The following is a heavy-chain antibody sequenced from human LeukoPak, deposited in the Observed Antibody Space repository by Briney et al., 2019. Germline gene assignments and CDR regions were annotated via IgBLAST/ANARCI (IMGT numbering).Heavy chain of an antibody. CDR2: IYYSGST. CDR3: ARHGSTDYFDY. Sequence: ASETLSLTCAVSGGSISSPNSYWGWIRQPPGKGLEWIGRIYYSGSTFYNPSLKSRVTISVDTSKNQLSLRLSPVTAADTAVYYCARHGSTDYFDYRGQGTQFTVSS. CDR1: GGSISSPNSY. V-gene: IGHV4-39*01. D-gene: IGHD2-2*03. J-gene: IGHJ4*02.